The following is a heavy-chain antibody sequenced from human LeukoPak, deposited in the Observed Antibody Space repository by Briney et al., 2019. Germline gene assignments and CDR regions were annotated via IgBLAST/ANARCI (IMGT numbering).Heavy chain of an antibody. CDR1: GGSLSGYY. D-gene: IGHD3-22*01. CDR3: ARERGRDYDSSGYVDY. J-gene: IGHJ4*02. V-gene: IGHV4-34*01. CDR2: SNHSGRS. Sequence: SETLSLTCAVYGGSLSGYYWSWIRQPPGKGLEWVGESNHSGRSNYNPSLKSRVTISVDMSKNQFSLKLSSVTAADTAVYYCARERGRDYDSSGYVDYWGQGTLVTVSS.